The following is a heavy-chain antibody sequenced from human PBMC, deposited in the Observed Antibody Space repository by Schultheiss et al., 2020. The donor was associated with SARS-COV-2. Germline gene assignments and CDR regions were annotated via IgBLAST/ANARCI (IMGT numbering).Heavy chain of an antibody. CDR2: IWYDGSNK. V-gene: IGHV3-33*08. D-gene: IGHD2-15*01. CDR1: GFTFSDYY. J-gene: IGHJ4*02. Sequence: GGSLRLSCAASGFTFSDYYMSWIRQAPGKGLEWVAVIWYDGSNKYYADSVKGRFTISRDNSKNTLYLQMNSLRAEDTAVYYCARVVVVAANSRPFDYWGQGTLVTVSS. CDR3: ARVVVVAANSRPFDY.